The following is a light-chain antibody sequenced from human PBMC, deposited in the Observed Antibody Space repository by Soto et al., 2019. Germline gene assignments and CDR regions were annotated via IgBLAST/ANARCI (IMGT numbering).Light chain of an antibody. Sequence: QSALTQPASVSGSPGQSIAISCTGTSTDVGGYNYVSWYQQHPGKAPKLMISEVSNRPSGVSNRFSGSKSGNTASLTISGLQAEDEADYYCSSFTGSSTLVFGSGTKLTVL. CDR1: STDVGGYNY. J-gene: IGLJ1*01. CDR2: EVS. V-gene: IGLV2-14*01. CDR3: SSFTGSSTLV.